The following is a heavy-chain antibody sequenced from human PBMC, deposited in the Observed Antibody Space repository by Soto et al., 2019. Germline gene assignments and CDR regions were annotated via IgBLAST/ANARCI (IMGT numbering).Heavy chain of an antibody. CDR1: GYSFTSYW. J-gene: IGHJ6*02. CDR3: ARYCSGGSCYYYYGMDA. D-gene: IGHD2-15*01. Sequence: GESLKISCKGSGYSFTSYWISWVRQMPGKGLEWMGRIDPSDSYTNYSPSFQGHVTISADKSISTAYLQWSSLKASDTAMYYCARYCSGGSCYYYYGMDAWGQGTTVTVSS. CDR2: IDPSDSYT. V-gene: IGHV5-10-1*01.